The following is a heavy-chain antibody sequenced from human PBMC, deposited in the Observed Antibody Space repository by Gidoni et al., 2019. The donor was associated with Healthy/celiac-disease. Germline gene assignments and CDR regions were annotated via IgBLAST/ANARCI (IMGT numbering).Heavy chain of an antibody. CDR2: ISGSGGST. J-gene: IGHJ3*02. CDR1: GFTFSSYA. V-gene: IGHV3-23*01. D-gene: IGHD2-2*01. Sequence: EVQLLESGGGLVQPGGSLRLSCAASGFTFSSYAMSWVRQAPGKGLEWVSAISGSGGSTYYADSVKGRFTISRDNSKNTLYLQMNSLRAEDTAVYYCAKALYCSSTSCAHDAFDIWGQGTMVTVSS. CDR3: AKALYCSSTSCAHDAFDI.